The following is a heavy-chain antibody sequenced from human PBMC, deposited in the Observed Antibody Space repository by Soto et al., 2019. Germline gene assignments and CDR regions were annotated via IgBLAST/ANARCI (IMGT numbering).Heavy chain of an antibody. V-gene: IGHV1-18*04. CDR2: ISTFNGNT. J-gene: IGHJ4*02. D-gene: IGHD6-19*01. Sequence: QVQMVQSGAEVKKPGASVKVSCKASGYPFSNHGITWVRQVPGQGLEWMGWISTFNGNTNYAQKFQGRVTMTTDTSTDTADMELRSPDSDDTAAYYCARLTGYSSGWFDFWGQGTLVTVSS. CDR1: GYPFSNHG. CDR3: ARLTGYSSGWFDF.